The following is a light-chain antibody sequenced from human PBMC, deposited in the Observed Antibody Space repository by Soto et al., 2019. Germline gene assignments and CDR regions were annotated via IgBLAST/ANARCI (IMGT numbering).Light chain of an antibody. CDR2: AAS. V-gene: IGKV1-39*01. CDR1: QSISNF. CDR3: QQSYRAPYT. Sequence: IQLTQSPSSLSTSVGDSVTSTCRASQSISNFLNWYQHKPGKAPDLLIYAASTLFSGVPSRFRGSGSGTDFTLTITSLQPEDFATYYCQQSYRAPYTFGQGTKLEIK. J-gene: IGKJ2*01.